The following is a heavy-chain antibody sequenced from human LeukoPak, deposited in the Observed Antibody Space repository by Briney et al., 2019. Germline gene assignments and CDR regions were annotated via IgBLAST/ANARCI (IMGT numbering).Heavy chain of an antibody. CDR2: IIPILGIA. CDR3: ARDQGVTIFGVVTAPPYYYMDV. J-gene: IGHJ6*03. CDR1: GGTFSSYA. D-gene: IGHD3-3*01. Sequence: GASVKVSCKASGGTFSSYAISWVRQAPGQGLEWMGRIIPILGIANYAQKFQGRVTITADKSTSTAYMELSSLRSEDTAVYYCARDQGVTIFGVVTAPPYYYMDVWGKGTTVTVSS. V-gene: IGHV1-69*04.